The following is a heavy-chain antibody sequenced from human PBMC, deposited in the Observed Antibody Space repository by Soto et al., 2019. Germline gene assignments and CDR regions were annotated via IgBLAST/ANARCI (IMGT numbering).Heavy chain of an antibody. V-gene: IGHV3-23*01. CDR2: MSGLGGST. J-gene: IGHJ4*02. CDR3: AKSYGDTWQQYFFDS. Sequence: EVQLLESGGGLVQPGGSLRLSCTASGFTFSAYSMSWVRQAPGKGPEWVSGMSGLGGSTYYTDSVRGRFTISRDNSKNTLYLQMNSLRAEDTAVYYCAKSYGDTWQQYFFDSWGQGTLLTVSS. D-gene: IGHD5-18*01. CDR1: GFTFSAYS.